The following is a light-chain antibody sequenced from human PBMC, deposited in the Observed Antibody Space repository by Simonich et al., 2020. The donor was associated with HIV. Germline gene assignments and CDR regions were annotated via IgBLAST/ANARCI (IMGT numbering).Light chain of an antibody. CDR1: QSLLHTNGKTY. CDR2: EVS. Sequence: DIVMTQTPFSLSVTPGQPASISCKSSQSLLHTNGKTYLHWYLQKPGQSPQLLIYEVSDRFSGVPDRFSGNGSGTDFTLRISRVEAEDVGVYYCLQGLQPPITFGQGTRLEIK. CDR3: LQGLQPPIT. J-gene: IGKJ5*01. V-gene: IGKV2D-29*02.